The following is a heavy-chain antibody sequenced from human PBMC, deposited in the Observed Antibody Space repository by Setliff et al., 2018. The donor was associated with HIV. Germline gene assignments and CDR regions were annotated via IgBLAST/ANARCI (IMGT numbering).Heavy chain of an antibody. V-gene: IGHV1-69*06. J-gene: IGHJ4*02. CDR3: AADSYYYDSSGYQYYFDS. CDR2: IIPIFGTA. Sequence: SVKVSCKAYGGTFSNYGISWVRQAPGQGLEWMGGIIPIFGTANYAQNFQGRVTITADTSTDTAYMELSSLRSEDTAVYYCAADSYYYDSSGYQYYFDSWGQGTLVTVSS. D-gene: IGHD3-22*01. CDR1: GGTFSNYG.